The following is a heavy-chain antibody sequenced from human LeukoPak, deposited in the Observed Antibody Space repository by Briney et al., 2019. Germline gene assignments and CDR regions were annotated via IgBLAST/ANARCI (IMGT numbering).Heavy chain of an antibody. D-gene: IGHD2-2*01. CDR1: GFIFSSFG. V-gene: IGHV3-33*01. CDR3: ARDSCSSKTCLDY. J-gene: IGHJ4*02. Sequence: PGGSLRLSCAASGFIFSSFGMHWVRQAPGKGLEWVAAIQSDGSYKYFADSVKGRFTISRVQSKSTMYLQMDTLRAEDTAVYYCARDSCSSKTCLDYWSQGTLVTVSS. CDR2: IQSDGSYK.